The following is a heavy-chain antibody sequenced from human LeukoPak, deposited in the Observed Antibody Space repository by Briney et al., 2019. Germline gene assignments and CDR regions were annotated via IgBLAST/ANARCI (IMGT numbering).Heavy chain of an antibody. V-gene: IGHV3-23*01. CDR1: GFTFSTYT. Sequence: GGSLRLSCAASGFTFSTYTMAWVRQAPGGGLEWVSGISDNGGRTYYADSVKGRFTISRDNSKNTLYLQMNSLSAEDTAVYYCAKVRLRFLTTPTDAFDIWGQGTMVTVSS. CDR2: ISDNGGRT. D-gene: IGHD3-3*01. CDR3: AKVRLRFLTTPTDAFDI. J-gene: IGHJ3*02.